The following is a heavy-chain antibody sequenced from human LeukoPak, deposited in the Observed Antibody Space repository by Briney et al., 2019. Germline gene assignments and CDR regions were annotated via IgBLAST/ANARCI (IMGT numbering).Heavy chain of an antibody. V-gene: IGHV3-23*01. CDR3: AKEYCSSTSCYRAFDI. D-gene: IGHD2-2*01. CDR2: ISGSGGST. CDR1: GFTFSSYA. Sequence: GGSLRLSCAASGFTFSSYAMSWVRQAPGKGLEWVSAISGSGGSTYYADSVKGRFTISRDNSKNTLYLQMNSLRAEDTAVYYCAKEYCSSTSCYRAFDIWGQGTMVTVSS. J-gene: IGHJ3*02.